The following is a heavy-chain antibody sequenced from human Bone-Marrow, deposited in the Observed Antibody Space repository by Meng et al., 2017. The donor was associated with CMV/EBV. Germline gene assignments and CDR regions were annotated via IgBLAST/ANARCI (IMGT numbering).Heavy chain of an antibody. Sequence: QLRLGPPGAEVKRAGASVNASWHSSGNMFSDHYMHWGRQAPGEGVELVGWIHPNSGGTHYAQMHQDRVIITRDTSISTDYMELSRLTSDDTAVYYCVRDDNWGPDYWGQGTLVTVSS. V-gene: IGHV1-2*02. CDR1: GNMFSDHY. CDR3: VRDDNWGPDY. CDR2: IHPNSGGT. J-gene: IGHJ4*02. D-gene: IGHD1-1*01.